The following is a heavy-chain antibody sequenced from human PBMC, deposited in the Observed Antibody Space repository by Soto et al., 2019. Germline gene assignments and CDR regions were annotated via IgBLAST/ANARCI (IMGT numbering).Heavy chain of an antibody. CDR3: VRGAIPTSLSAGGFTYFNP. D-gene: IGHD2-2*01. CDR1: GFTFTDYW. CDR2: ANGEGSGR. V-gene: IGHV3-74*01. J-gene: IGHJ5*02. Sequence: EVQRVQSGGGLVQPGGSLTLSCTASGFTFTDYWMHWVRQGPGKGLVFVSRANGEGSGREYADSVKGRFTISRDTARNTLYLQKNNLRADDTAVYYRVRGAIPTSLSAGGFTYFNPWGQGTLVTVSS.